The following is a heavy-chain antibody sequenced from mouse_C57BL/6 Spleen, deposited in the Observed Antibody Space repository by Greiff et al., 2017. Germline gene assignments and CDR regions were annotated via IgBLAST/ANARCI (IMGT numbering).Heavy chain of an antibody. V-gene: IGHV1-9*01. Sequence: QVQLKESGAELMKPGASVKLSCKATGYTFTGYWIEWVKQRPGHGLEWIGEILPGSGSTNYNEKFKGKATFTADTSSNTAYMQLSSLTTEDSAIYYCARGVYYGSSYVNYAMDYWGQGTSVTVSS. D-gene: IGHD1-1*01. CDR1: GYTFTGYW. J-gene: IGHJ4*01. CDR2: ILPGSGST. CDR3: ARGVYYGSSYVNYAMDY.